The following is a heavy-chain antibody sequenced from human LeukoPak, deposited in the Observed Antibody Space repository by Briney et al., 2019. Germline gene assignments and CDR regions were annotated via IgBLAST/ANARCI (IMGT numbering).Heavy chain of an antibody. Sequence: ASVKVSCKASGYTFTGDYMHWVRQAPGQGLEWMGRINPNSGGTNYAQKFQGRVTMTRDTSISTAYMELSRLRSDDTAGYYWRRGVVVVVVATNTPRVFDYWGQGTLVTVSS. CDR1: GYTFTGDY. CDR3: RRGVVVVVVATNTPRVFDY. D-gene: IGHD2-15*01. CDR2: INPNSGGT. J-gene: IGHJ4*02. V-gene: IGHV1-2*06.